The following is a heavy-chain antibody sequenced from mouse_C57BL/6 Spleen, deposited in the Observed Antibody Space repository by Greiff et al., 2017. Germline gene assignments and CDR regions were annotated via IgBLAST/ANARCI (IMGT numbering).Heavy chain of an antibody. D-gene: IGHD1-1*01. CDR1: GYTFTSYW. CDR3: AIGDYYGSSPSY. Sequence: QVQLQQPGAELVKPGASVKVSCKASGYTFTSYWMHWVKQRPGQGLEWIGRIHPSDSDTNYNQKFKGKATLTVDKSSSTAYMQLSSLTSEDSAVYYCAIGDYYGSSPSYWGQGTLVTVSA. CDR2: IHPSDSDT. J-gene: IGHJ3*01. V-gene: IGHV1-74*01.